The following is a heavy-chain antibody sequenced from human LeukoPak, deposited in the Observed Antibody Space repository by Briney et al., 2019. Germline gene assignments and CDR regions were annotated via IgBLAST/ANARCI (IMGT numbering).Heavy chain of an antibody. V-gene: IGHV1-8*01. J-gene: IGHJ4*02. CDR1: GYTFTSYD. CDR2: MNPNSGNT. D-gene: IGHD2-15*01. CDR3: ARVAGPIDY. Sequence: ASVKVSCKASGYTFTSYDINWVRQAIGQGLEWMGWMNPNSGNTGYAHKFQGRVTMTRNTAISTAYMELTSLRSDDTAVYYCARVAGPIDYWGQGTLVTVSS.